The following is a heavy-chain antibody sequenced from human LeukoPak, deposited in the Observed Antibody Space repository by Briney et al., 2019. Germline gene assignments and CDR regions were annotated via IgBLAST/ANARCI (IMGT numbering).Heavy chain of an antibody. V-gene: IGHV4-30-4*08. Sequence: LRLSCAASGFTFSAYHINWVRQPPGKGLEWIGYIYYSGSTYYNPSLKSRVTISVDTSKNQFSLKLSSVTAADTAVYYCVAAIGSTFDYWGQGTLVTVSS. CDR2: IYYSGST. D-gene: IGHD2-15*01. CDR1: GFTFSAYH. J-gene: IGHJ4*02. CDR3: VAAIGSTFDY.